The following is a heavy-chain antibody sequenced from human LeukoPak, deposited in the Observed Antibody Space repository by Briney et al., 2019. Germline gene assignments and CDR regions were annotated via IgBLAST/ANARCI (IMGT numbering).Heavy chain of an antibody. CDR3: ERWVTLRYFDWLLYGGADSFDY. V-gene: IGHV3-30*04. D-gene: IGHD3-9*01. CDR2: ISYDGSKK. J-gene: IGHJ4*02. CDR1: VFTFSSYA. Sequence: PGRSLRLSCASSVFTFSSYAMHWVRQAPGRGREWVAVISYDGSKKYYAGSVKGRFTISRDNSKNTLYLQMNSMRDEDTAVYECERWVTLRYFDWLLYGGADSFDYWGQGNLVTVSS.